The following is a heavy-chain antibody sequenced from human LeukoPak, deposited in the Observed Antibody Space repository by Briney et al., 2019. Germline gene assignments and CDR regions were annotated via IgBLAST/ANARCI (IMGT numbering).Heavy chain of an antibody. J-gene: IGHJ4*02. D-gene: IGHD2-15*01. CDR1: GGSFSGYY. V-gene: IGHV4-34*01. Sequence: PSETLSLTCGVFGGSFSGYYWTWLRRPSGKGLEWIGQINHRGSSHYNPSLRSRVTISVDTSKTQFSLKLTSVTAADTAVYYCARDKFCSDTGSCNIGLFDFWGQGALVTVSS. CDR3: ARDKFCSDTGSCNIGLFDF. CDR2: INHRGSS.